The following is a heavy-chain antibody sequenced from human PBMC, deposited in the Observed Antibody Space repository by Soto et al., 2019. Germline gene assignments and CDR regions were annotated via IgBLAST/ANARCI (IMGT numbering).Heavy chain of an antibody. J-gene: IGHJ6*02. CDR2: IYHSGST. V-gene: IGHV4-30-2*01. CDR3: ARVRYDYYYGMDV. CDR1: GGSISSGGYS. D-gene: IGHD4-17*01. Sequence: QLQLQESGSGLVKPSQTLSLTCAVSGGSISSGGYSWSWIRQPPGKGLEWIGYIYHSGSTYYNPSLKSRVTISVHTSKNQFSLKLSSVTAADTAVYYCARVRYDYYYGMDVWGQGTTVTVSS.